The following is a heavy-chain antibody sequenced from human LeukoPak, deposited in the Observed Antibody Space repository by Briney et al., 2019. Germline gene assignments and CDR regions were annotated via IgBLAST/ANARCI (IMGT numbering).Heavy chain of an antibody. D-gene: IGHD3-10*01. V-gene: IGHV1-69*13. Sequence: SVKVSCKASGGTFSSYAISWVRQAPGQGLEWMGGIIPIFGTANYAQKFQGRVTITADEFTSTAYMELSSLRSEDTAVYYCAREERNGGYLADNWGQGTLVTVSS. CDR2: IIPIFGTA. CDR1: GGTFSSYA. J-gene: IGHJ4*02. CDR3: AREERNGGYLADN.